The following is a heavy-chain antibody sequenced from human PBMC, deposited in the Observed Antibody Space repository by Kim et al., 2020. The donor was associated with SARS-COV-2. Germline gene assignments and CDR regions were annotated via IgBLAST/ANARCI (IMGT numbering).Heavy chain of an antibody. D-gene: IGHD6-13*01. CDR3: AKDLSIAAAGTNNWFDP. V-gene: IGHV3-30*02. J-gene: IGHJ5*02. Sequence: VKGRFTISRDNSKNTLYLQMNSLRAEDTAVYYCAKDLSIAAAGTNNWFDPWGQGTLVTVSS.